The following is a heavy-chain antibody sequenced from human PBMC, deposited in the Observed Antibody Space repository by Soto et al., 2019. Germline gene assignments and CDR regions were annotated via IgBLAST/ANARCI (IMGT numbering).Heavy chain of an antibody. CDR3: ARETGTIRPSQVIDY. V-gene: IGHV6-1*01. J-gene: IGHJ4*02. D-gene: IGHD1-7*01. CDR2: TYYRSKWYN. CDR1: GDSVSSNSAA. Sequence: PSETLSLTCAISGDSVSSNSAAWNWIRQSPSRGLEWLGRTYYRSKWYNDYAVSVKSRITINPDTSKNQFSLQLNSVTPEDTAVYYCARETGTIRPSQVIDYWGQGTLVTVSS.